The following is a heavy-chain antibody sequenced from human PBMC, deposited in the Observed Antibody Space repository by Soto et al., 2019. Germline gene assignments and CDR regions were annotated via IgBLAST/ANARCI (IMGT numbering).Heavy chain of an antibody. D-gene: IGHD3-16*01. Sequence: PGGSLRLSCAASGFTVSSNYMSWVRQAPGKGLEWVSVIYSGGSTYYADSVKGRFTISRHNSKNTLYLQMNSLRAEDTAVYYCASSKDYDYISFYMDVWGKGTTVTVSS. J-gene: IGHJ6*03. CDR2: IYSGGST. CDR1: GFTVSSNY. CDR3: ASSKDYDYISFYMDV. V-gene: IGHV3-53*04.